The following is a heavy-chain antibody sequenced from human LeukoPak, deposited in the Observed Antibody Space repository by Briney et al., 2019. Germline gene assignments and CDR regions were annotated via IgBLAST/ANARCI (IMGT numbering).Heavy chain of an antibody. V-gene: IGHV4-39*07. J-gene: IGHJ4*02. Sequence: SETLSLTCTVSGGSISSSSYYWGWIRQPPGKGLAWIGSIYYSGSTYYNPSLKSRVTISVDTSKNQFSLKLSSVTAADTAVYYCARGRRDGSYYFDYWGQGTLVTVSS. CDR1: GGSISSSSYY. CDR3: ARGRRDGSYYFDY. CDR2: IYYSGST. D-gene: IGHD5-24*01.